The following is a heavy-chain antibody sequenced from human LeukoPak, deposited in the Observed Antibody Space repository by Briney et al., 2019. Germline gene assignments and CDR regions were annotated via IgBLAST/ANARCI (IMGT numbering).Heavy chain of an antibody. CDR2: IYYSGST. CDR1: GGSISSYY. Sequence: SETLSHTRTVSGGSISSYYWSWIRQPPGKGLEWIGYIYYSGSTNYNPSLKSRVTISVDTSKNQFSLKLSSVTAADTAVYYCAREDSSSISMDVWGKGTTVTVSS. CDR3: AREDSSSISMDV. V-gene: IGHV4-59*08. J-gene: IGHJ6*04. D-gene: IGHD6-6*01.